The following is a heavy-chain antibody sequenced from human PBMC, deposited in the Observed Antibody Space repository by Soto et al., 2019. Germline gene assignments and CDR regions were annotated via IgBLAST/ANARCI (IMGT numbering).Heavy chain of an antibody. CDR1: GFTFSNYW. CDR3: ARDEAIDY. V-gene: IGHV3-7*03. J-gene: IGHJ4*02. Sequence: PGGSLRLSCATSGFTFSNYWMSCVRQAPGKGLEWVANIKQDVVDQYYVDSVKGRFSISRDNAKNSLYLQMNSLRAEDTAVYYCARDEAIDYWGQGTLVTVSS. CDR2: IKQDVVDQ.